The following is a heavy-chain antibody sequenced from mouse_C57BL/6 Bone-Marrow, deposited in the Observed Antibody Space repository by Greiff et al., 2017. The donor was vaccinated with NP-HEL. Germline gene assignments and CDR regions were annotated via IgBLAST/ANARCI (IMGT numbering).Heavy chain of an antibody. Sequence: DVKLVESGGDLVKPGGSLKLSCAASGFTFSSYGMSWVRQTPDKRLEWVATISSGGSYTYYPDSVKGRFTISRDNAKNTLYLQMSSLKSEDTAMYYCARIYDPFAYWGQGTLVTVSA. J-gene: IGHJ3*01. CDR2: ISSGGSYT. CDR1: GFTFSSYG. D-gene: IGHD2-3*01. CDR3: ARIYDPFAY. V-gene: IGHV5-6*02.